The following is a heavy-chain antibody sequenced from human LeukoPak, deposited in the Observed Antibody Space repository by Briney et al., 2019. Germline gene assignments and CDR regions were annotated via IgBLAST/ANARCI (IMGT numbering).Heavy chain of an antibody. Sequence: GGSLRLSCAASGFPFSTYAMNWVRQAPGKGLEWVSVITGSGGFTQYADSVKGRFTISRDNSKNTVYLQMNSLTAEDTSVYYCARDLSGRYSADYWGQGTLVTVSS. CDR2: ITGSGGFT. J-gene: IGHJ4*02. V-gene: IGHV3-23*01. D-gene: IGHD1-26*01. CDR1: GFPFSTYA. CDR3: ARDLSGRYSADY.